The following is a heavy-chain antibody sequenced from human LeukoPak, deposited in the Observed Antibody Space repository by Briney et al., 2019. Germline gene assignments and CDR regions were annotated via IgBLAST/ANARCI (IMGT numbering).Heavy chain of an antibody. CDR3: AKDAGPTVTTYYFDY. CDR1: GGSITSGGFS. CDR2: IFRSVTT. D-gene: IGHD4-17*01. V-gene: IGHV4-30-2*06. Sequence: PSETLSLTCAVSGGSITSGGFSWNWIRQFPGKGLEWVGYIFRSVTTSYNPSLKGRVSISIDRSRNYFSLKLTSVIAADTAVYYCAKDAGPTVTTYYFDYWGQGTLVTVSS. J-gene: IGHJ4*02.